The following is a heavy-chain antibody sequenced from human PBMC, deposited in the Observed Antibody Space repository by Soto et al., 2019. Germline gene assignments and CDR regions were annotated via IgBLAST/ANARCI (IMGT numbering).Heavy chain of an antibody. D-gene: IGHD6-19*01. CDR3: AKDRQWLVSYFDY. CDR2: ISGSGGST. V-gene: IGHV3-23*01. J-gene: IGHJ4*02. CDR1: GFTFSSYA. Sequence: EVQLLESGGGLVQPGRSLRLSCAASGFTFSSYAMSWVRQAPGKGLEWVSAISGSGGSTYYADSVKGRFTIPRDNSKNTLYLQMNSLRAEDTAVYYCAKDRQWLVSYFDYWGQGTLVTVSS.